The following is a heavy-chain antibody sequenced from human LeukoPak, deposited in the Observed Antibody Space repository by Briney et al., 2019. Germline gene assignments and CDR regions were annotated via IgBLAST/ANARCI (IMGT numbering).Heavy chain of an antibody. CDR3: ARVGYYGSGRKDNWFDP. D-gene: IGHD3-10*01. J-gene: IGHJ5*02. V-gene: IGHV4-31*03. CDR2: IYYSGST. Sequence: SQTLSLTCTVSGGSISSGGYYWSWIRQHPGKGLEWIGYIYYSGSTYYNPSLKSRVTISVDTSKNQFSLKLSSVTAADTAEYYCARVGYYGSGRKDNWFDPWGQGTLVTVSS. CDR1: GGSISSGGYY.